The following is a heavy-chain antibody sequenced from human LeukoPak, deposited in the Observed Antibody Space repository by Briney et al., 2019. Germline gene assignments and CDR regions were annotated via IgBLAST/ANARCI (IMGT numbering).Heavy chain of an antibody. V-gene: IGHV3-23*01. CDR3: ARGDRGIRYYFDY. CDR2: ISGSGGST. Sequence: GGSLRLSCAASGFTFSSYAMSWVRQAPGKGLEWVSAISGSGGSTYYADSVKGRFTISRDNSKNTLYLQMGSLRAEDMAVYYCARGDRGIRYYFDYWGQGTLVTVSS. D-gene: IGHD3-16*01. J-gene: IGHJ4*02. CDR1: GFTFSSYA.